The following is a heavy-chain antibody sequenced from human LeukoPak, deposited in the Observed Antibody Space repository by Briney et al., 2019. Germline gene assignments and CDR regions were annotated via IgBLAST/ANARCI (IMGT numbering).Heavy chain of an antibody. Sequence: GGSLRLSCAASGFTVSSNYMSWVRQAPGKGLEWVSVIYSGGSTYYADSVKGRFTISRDNSKNTLYLQMNSLRAEDTVVYYCARDKERAQGIWGQGTMVTVSS. V-gene: IGHV3-66*02. CDR2: IYSGGST. CDR3: ARDKERAQGI. J-gene: IGHJ3*02. CDR1: GFTVSSNY. D-gene: IGHD5-24*01.